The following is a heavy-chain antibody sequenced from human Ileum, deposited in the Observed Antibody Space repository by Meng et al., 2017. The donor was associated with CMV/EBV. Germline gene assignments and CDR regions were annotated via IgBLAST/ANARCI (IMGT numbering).Heavy chain of an antibody. Sequence: QVQLEESGPGLVKTLEILSLTCFVSGGSISRSTYYWGWIRQPPGKGLEWIGSIYYSGGTYYNPSLKSRVTISVDTSKNQFSLKLNSVTAADTAVYYCASGDSLRAVDFWGQGTLVTVSS. J-gene: IGHJ4*02. CDR1: GGSISRSTYY. CDR2: IYYSGGT. CDR3: ASGDSLRAVDF. V-gene: IGHV4-39*07. D-gene: IGHD2-21*02.